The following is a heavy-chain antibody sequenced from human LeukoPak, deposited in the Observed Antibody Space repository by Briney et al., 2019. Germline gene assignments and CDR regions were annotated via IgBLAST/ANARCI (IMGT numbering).Heavy chain of an antibody. CDR2: IIPLFGTA. CDR3: ARAAGLGFGRYYYYMDV. Sequence: ASVKVSCKASRGTFSSYAISWVRPAPGQGLEWMGGIIPLFGTANYPQKFQGRVTITADESTSTAYMELSSLRSEDTAVYYCARAAGLGFGRYYYYMDVWGKGTTVTISS. J-gene: IGHJ6*03. D-gene: IGHD3-10*01. V-gene: IGHV1-69*13. CDR1: RGTFSSYA.